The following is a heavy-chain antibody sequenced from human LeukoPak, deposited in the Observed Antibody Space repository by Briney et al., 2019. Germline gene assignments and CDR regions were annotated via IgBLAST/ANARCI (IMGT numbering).Heavy chain of an antibody. D-gene: IGHD1-26*01. CDR1: GGTFSSYA. V-gene: IGHV1-69*13. CDR3: ARGYSGSDDYYGMDV. CDR2: IIPIFGTA. J-gene: IGHJ6*02. Sequence: ASVKVSCKASGGTFSSYAISWVRQAPGQGLEWMGGIIPIFGTANYAQKFQGRVTITADESTSTAYMELSSLRSEDTAVYYCARGYSGSDDYYGMDVWGQGTTDTVSS.